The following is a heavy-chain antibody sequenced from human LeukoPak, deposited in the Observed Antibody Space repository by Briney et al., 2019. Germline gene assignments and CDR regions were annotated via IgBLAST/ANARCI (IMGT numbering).Heavy chain of an antibody. J-gene: IGHJ5*02. V-gene: IGHV4-61*02. CDR3: ARGSRGVNCPKFNWLDT. Sequence: SQTLSLTCTVSGGSITSGSYYWTWIRQFAGGGLEWIGRVYMNGHSNSNPSLESRVTISVDTSNNQFSLNLASVTAADTARYFCARGSRGVNCPKFNWLDTWGQGILVTVSS. D-gene: IGHD3-10*01. CDR1: GGSITSGSYY. CDR2: VYMNGHS.